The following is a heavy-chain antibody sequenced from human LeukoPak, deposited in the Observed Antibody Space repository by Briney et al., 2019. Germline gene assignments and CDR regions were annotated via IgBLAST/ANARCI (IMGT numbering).Heavy chain of an antibody. Sequence: SETLSLTCTVSGGSISCGSYSWSWIRQPAGKGLEWIGRIYTSGSTNYNPSLKSRVTMSVDTSKNQIPLKLNSVTAADTAVYYCARDRYYYDSSGYKYMDVWGKGTTVTVSS. V-gene: IGHV4-61*02. CDR3: ARDRYYYDSSGYKYMDV. J-gene: IGHJ6*03. CDR1: GGSISCGSYS. D-gene: IGHD3-22*01. CDR2: IYTSGST.